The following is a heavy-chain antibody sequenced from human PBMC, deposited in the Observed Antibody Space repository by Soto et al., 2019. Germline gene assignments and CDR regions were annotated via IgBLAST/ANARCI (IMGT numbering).Heavy chain of an antibody. CDR3: TRVAYCSGGSCYPLLFDY. CDR1: GFTFGDYA. CDR2: IRSKAYGGTT. V-gene: IGHV3-49*03. Sequence: GGSLRLSCTASGFTFGDYAMSWFRQAPGKGLEWVGFIRSKAYGGTTEYAASVKGRFTISRDDSKSIAYLQMNSLKTEDTAVYYCTRVAYCSGGSCYPLLFDYWGQGTLVTVSS. J-gene: IGHJ4*02. D-gene: IGHD2-15*01.